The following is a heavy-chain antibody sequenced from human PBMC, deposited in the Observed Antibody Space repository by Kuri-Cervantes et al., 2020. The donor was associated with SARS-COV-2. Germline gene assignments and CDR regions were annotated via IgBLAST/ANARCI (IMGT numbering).Heavy chain of an antibody. V-gene: IGHV4-59*01. CDR2: IYYSGST. CDR3: ARRLKDGPPDY. Sequence: ESLKISCTVSDGSISSYYWSWIRQPPGKGLEWIGYIYYSGSTNYNPSLKSRVTISVDTSKNQFSLKLSSVTAADTAVYYCARRLKDGPPDYWGQGTLVTVSS. CDR1: DGSISSYY. J-gene: IGHJ4*02.